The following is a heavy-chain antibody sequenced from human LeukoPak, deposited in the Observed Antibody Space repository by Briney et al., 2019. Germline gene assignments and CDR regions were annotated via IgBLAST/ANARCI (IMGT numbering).Heavy chain of an antibody. V-gene: IGHV3-20*04. Sequence: GGSLRLSCAASGFTFDDYGMCWVRQAPGKGLEWVSGINWNGGSTGYADSVKGRSTISRDNSKNTLHLQMDSLRAEDTAVYYCARAVGPFDYWGQGTPVTVSS. D-gene: IGHD1-26*01. CDR2: INWNGGST. CDR3: ARAVGPFDY. CDR1: GFTFDDYG. J-gene: IGHJ4*02.